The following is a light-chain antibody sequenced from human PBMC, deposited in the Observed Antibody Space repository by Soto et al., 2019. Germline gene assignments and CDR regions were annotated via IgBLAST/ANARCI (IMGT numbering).Light chain of an antibody. V-gene: IGKV3-11*01. CDR3: QQRSNWPIT. CDR2: GAS. Sequence: EVVVTQSPAALSVSPGYRVTLSCRASQSVSSNLAWYHQKAGQAPRVLISGASTRAPGIPGRFSRSGSGTDFTLTISSLQPEDFAVYYCQQRSNWPITFGQGTRLDIK. CDR1: QSVSSN. J-gene: IGKJ5*01.